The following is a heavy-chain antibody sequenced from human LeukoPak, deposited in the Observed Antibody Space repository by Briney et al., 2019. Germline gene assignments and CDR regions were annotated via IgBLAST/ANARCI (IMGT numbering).Heavy chain of an antibody. CDR2: ISGRDGNT. CDR1: GFTFYNYA. D-gene: IGHD3-9*01. V-gene: IGHV3-23*01. J-gene: IGHJ6*02. Sequence: GGSLRLSCAASGFTFYNYAMSWVRQAPGKELEWVSAISGRDGNTYYAGSVKGRFTISRVSSKSTLYLQMNSLRAEDTAVYYCAKWNYDILTGYLPGISPDRHRSYGLDVWGQGTTVTVSS. CDR3: AKWNYDILTGYLPGISPDRHRSYGLDV.